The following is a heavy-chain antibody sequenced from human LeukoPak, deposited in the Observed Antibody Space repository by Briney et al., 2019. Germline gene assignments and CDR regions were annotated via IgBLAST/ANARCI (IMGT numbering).Heavy chain of an antibody. D-gene: IGHD3-10*01. Sequence: ASLKVSCKASGYTFTGYYMHWVRQAPGQGLGWMGWINSNCGGTNYAQKFQGRVTMNRDTSISTAYMELSKLRSDDTAVYYCATSLDYYGSGSYYNAFDIWGQGTRVTVS. CDR1: GYTFTGYY. J-gene: IGHJ3*02. CDR3: ATSLDYYGSGSYYNAFDI. CDR2: INSNCGGT. V-gene: IGHV1-2*02.